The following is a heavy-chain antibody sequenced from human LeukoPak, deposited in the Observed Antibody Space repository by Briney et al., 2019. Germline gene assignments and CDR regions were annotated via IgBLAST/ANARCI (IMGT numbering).Heavy chain of an antibody. J-gene: IGHJ6*03. Sequence: KPSETLSLTCAVYGGSFSGYYWSWIRQPPGKGLEWIGSIYHSGSTFYNPSLKSRVTISVDTSKNQFSLKLSSVTAADTAVYYCARAVGSGSFQTYYYYMDVWGKGTTVTISS. CDR3: ARAVGSGSFQTYYYYMDV. V-gene: IGHV4-34*01. CDR1: GGSFSGYY. CDR2: IYHSGST. D-gene: IGHD3-10*01.